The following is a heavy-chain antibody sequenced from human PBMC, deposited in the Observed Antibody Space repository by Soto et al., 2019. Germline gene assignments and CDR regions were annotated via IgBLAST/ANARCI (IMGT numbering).Heavy chain of an antibody. CDR2: ISGSGGST. J-gene: IGHJ4*02. V-gene: IGHV3-23*01. Sequence: EVQLLESGGGSVQPGGSLRLSCAASGFTFSSYAMSWVRQAPGKGLEWVSAISGSGGSTYYADSVKGRFTISRDNSKNTLYLQMNSLRAEDTAVYYCAKDRQWRPLGPDYWGQGTLVTVSS. CDR1: GFTFSSYA. D-gene: IGHD6-19*01. CDR3: AKDRQWRPLGPDY.